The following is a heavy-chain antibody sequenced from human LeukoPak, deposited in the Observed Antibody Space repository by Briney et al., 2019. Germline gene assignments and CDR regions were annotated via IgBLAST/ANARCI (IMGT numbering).Heavy chain of an antibody. J-gene: IGHJ4*02. CDR1: GFTFSGSA. D-gene: IGHD3-22*01. V-gene: IGHV3-73*01. CDR2: IRSKTNNYAT. Sequence: GGSLRLSCAASGFTFSGSALHWVRQASGKGLEWIGRIRSKTNNYATTYAASVTGRFTISRDDAENTAYLQMNSLRAEDTAVYYCAKALDSSGFDYWGQGTLVTVSS. CDR3: AKALDSSGFDY.